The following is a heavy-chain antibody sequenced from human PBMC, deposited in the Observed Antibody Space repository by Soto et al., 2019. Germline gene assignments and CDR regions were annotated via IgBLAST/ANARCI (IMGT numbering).Heavy chain of an antibody. D-gene: IGHD3-3*01. CDR3: ARVGPGGYDFWSGYYNAVAAARGALDI. J-gene: IGHJ3*02. CDR2: IIPIFGTA. Sequence: EASVKVSCKASGGTFSSYAISWVGQAPGQGLEWMGGIIPIFGTANYAQKFQGGVTITAEESRRTAYMELSSLRSEDTAVYYCARVGPGGYDFWSGYYNAVAAARGALDIWGQGTMVTVSS. CDR1: GGTFSSYA. V-gene: IGHV1-69*13.